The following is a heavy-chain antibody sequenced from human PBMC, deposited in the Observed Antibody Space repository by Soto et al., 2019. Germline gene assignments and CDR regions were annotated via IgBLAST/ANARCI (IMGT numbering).Heavy chain of an antibody. CDR3: ARSPTPPSTGGYLSH. CDR1: GGSISSGGYF. D-gene: IGHD3-10*01. Sequence: QVHLQESGPGLLKASETLSLRCVVSGGSISSGGYFWSWIRQPPGKGLEYIGFISDTGATYYNPSLRSRASNTADTSKNQFSVRLPSVTAADTATYYCARSPTPPSTGGYLSHWGPGTLVTVSS. J-gene: IGHJ4*02. CDR2: ISDTGAT. V-gene: IGHV4-31*11.